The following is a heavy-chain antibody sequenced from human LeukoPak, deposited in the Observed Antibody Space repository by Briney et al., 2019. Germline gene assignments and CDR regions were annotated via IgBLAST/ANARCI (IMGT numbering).Heavy chain of an antibody. V-gene: IGHV4-59*08. D-gene: IGHD4-23*01. J-gene: IGHJ3*02. CDR3: ARHISDYGGSPHRAFDI. Sequence: PSQTLSLTCTVSGGSISSYYWSWIRQPPGKGLEWIGYIYYSGNTNYNPSLKSRVTISVDTSKNQFSLRLSSVTAADTAVYLCARHISDYGGSPHRAFDIWGQGTMVTVSS. CDR2: IYYSGNT. CDR1: GGSISSYY.